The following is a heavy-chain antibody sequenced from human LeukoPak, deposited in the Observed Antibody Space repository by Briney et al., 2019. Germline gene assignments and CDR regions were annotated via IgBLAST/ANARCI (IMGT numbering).Heavy chain of an antibody. V-gene: IGHV3-48*04. J-gene: IGHJ4*02. CDR1: GFTFSSYS. CDR3: AKDMKYFDWSLPDY. CDR2: ISSSSSTI. Sequence: PGGSLRLSCAASGFTFSSYSMNWVRQAPGKGLEWVSYISSSSSTIYYADSVKGRFTISRDNAKNSLYLQMNSLRAEDTALYYCAKDMKYFDWSLPDYWGQGTLVTVSS. D-gene: IGHD3-9*01.